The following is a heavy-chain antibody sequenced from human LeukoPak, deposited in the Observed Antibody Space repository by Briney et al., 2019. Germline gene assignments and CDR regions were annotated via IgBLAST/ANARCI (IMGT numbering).Heavy chain of an antibody. CDR1: GYNFAALG. D-gene: IGHD3-3*01. Sequence: ASVKVSCQASGYNFAALGISWVRQVPGHGLEWMGWIGGNGKTDFAQSFQGRLTVTADTPASTVYMELRSLGIDDTAVYFCARDDYDFWSIMDVWGKGTMVIVSS. CDR3: ARDDYDFWSIMDV. J-gene: IGHJ6*03. V-gene: IGHV1-18*01. CDR2: IGGNGKT.